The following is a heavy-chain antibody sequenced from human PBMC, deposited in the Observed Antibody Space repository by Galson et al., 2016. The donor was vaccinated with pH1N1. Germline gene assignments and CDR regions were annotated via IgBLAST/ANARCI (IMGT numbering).Heavy chain of an antibody. D-gene: IGHD2-21*02. CDR2: IIPVLVIR. CDR3: ARATFCGGDCSSWEGH. CDR1: GDTFSNYA. J-gene: IGHJ4*02. Sequence: SVKVSCKASGDTFSNYAISWVRQTPGHGLEWMGGIIPVLVIRNYARKFQDRLTIIADVSTSTAYMQLSSLTSEDTAVYYCARATFCGGDCSSWEGHWGQGTLITVSS. V-gene: IGHV1-69*10.